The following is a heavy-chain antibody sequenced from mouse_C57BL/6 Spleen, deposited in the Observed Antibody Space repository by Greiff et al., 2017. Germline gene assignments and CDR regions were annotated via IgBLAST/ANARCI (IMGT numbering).Heavy chain of an antibody. V-gene: IGHV1-54*01. Sequence: VQLQQSGAELVRPGTSVKVSCKASGYAFTNYLIEWVKQRPGQGLEWIGVINPGSGGTNYNEKFKGKATLTADKSSSTAYMQLSSLTSEDSAVYFCARSAHYYGSSPPFAYWGQGTLVTVSA. CDR2: INPGSGGT. D-gene: IGHD1-1*01. J-gene: IGHJ3*01. CDR1: GYAFTNYL. CDR3: ARSAHYYGSSPPFAY.